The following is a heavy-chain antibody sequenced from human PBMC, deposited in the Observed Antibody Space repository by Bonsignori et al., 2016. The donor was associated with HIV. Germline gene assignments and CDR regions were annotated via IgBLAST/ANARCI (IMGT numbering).Heavy chain of an antibody. Sequence: QVQVVQSGAEVKKPGASVKVSCKASGYTFIDYYIHWVRQAPGQGLEWLGWINPNSGGKNYAEKFRGRVTMTRDTSITTTYMELSRLTSDDTAIYYCARQEDKWNDAFDYWGQGTLVT. CDR1: GYTFIDYY. CDR2: INPNSGGK. V-gene: IGHV1-2*02. D-gene: IGHD1-1*01. J-gene: IGHJ4*02. CDR3: ARQEDKWNDAFDY.